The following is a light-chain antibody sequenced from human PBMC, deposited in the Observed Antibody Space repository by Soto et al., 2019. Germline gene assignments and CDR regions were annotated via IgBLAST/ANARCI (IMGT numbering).Light chain of an antibody. J-gene: IGKJ1*01. CDR1: QSVSSSY. Sequence: EIVLTQSPGTLSLSPGERATLSCRASQSVSSSYLAWYQQKPGQAPRLLIYGASSRATGIPDRFSGSGPGTYFTLTISRLEPEDFAVYYCQQYGSSPPWTFGQGTKVEIK. CDR2: GAS. V-gene: IGKV3-20*01. CDR3: QQYGSSPPWT.